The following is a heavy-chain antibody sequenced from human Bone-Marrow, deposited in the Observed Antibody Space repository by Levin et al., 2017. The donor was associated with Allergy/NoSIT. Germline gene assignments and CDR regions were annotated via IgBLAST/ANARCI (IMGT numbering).Heavy chain of an antibody. D-gene: IGHD3-10*01. Sequence: SETLSLTCTVSGGSISSYYWSWIRQPPGKGLEWIGYIYYSGSTNYNPSLKSLVTISVDTSKNQFSLKLSSVTAADTAVYYCARDRSPEYYGSGSQQRLEYNWFDPWGQGTLVTVSS. CDR3: ARDRSPEYYGSGSQQRLEYNWFDP. J-gene: IGHJ5*02. CDR1: GGSISSYY. V-gene: IGHV4-59*01. CDR2: IYYSGST.